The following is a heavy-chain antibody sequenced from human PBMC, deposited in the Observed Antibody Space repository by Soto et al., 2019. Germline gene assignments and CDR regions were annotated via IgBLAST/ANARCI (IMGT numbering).Heavy chain of an antibody. J-gene: IGHJ5*02. V-gene: IGHV1-18*01. CDR2: INVYNGDR. CDR3: ARLQLGGDRMLNWFDP. Sequence: QVQVVQSGPELKKPGASVKVSCKAQGYIFTKYGIGWVRQAPGHGLEWMGLINVYNGDRKVAQKFQERVSMTTATSTDTAYMELKSLRSGDTAVYYCARLQLGGDRMLNWFDPWGQGTLVTVSS. D-gene: IGHD2-21*02. CDR1: GYIFTKYG.